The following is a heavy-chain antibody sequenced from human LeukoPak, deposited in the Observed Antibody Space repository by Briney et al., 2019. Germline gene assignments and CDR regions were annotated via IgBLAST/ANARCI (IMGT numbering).Heavy chain of an antibody. J-gene: IGHJ6*02. V-gene: IGHV3-23*01. Sequence: GGSLRLSCAASGFTFSSYAMSWVRQAPGKGLEWVSAISGSGGSTYYADSVKGRFTISRDNAKNSLYLQMNSLRAEDTAVYYCARDLATLIVRGGLDVWGQGTTVTVSS. CDR3: ARDLATLIVRGGLDV. D-gene: IGHD3-10*01. CDR2: ISGSGGST. CDR1: GFTFSSYA.